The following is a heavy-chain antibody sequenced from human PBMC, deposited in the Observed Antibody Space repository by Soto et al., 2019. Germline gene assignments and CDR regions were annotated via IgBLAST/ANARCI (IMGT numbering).Heavy chain of an antibody. CDR3: ARERISGYAENPDFDY. D-gene: IGHD2-2*01. CDR1: GFTFSSYA. V-gene: IGHV3-30-3*01. J-gene: IGHJ4*02. Sequence: GGSLRLSCAASGFTFSSYAMHWVRQAPGKGLEWVAVISYDGSNKYYADSVKGRFTISRDNSKNTLYLQMNSLRAEDTAVYYCARERISGYAENPDFDYWGQGTLVTVSS. CDR2: ISYDGSNK.